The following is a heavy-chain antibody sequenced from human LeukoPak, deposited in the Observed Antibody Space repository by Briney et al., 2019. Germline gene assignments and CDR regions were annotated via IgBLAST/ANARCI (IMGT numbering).Heavy chain of an antibody. CDR3: ARTVGSFLYYYYYMDV. CDR2: IYYTGST. D-gene: IGHD3-10*01. CDR1: GGSISSYY. Sequence: SETLSLTCTVSGGSISSYYWNWIRQPPGKGLEWIGYIYYTGSTSYNPSLKSRVTISVDASKNKFSLKLSSVTDADTDVYYCARTVGSFLYYYYYMDVWGKGTTVTISS. V-gene: IGHV4-59*08. J-gene: IGHJ6*03.